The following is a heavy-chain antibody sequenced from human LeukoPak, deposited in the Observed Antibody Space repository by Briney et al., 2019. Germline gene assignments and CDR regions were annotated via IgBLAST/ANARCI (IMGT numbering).Heavy chain of an antibody. D-gene: IGHD5-12*01. CDR3: ARVGSGSHFDY. V-gene: IGHV4-59*01. CDR1: GGSISNYY. CDR2: ADSRGST. Sequence: SETLSLTCTVSGGSISNYYWSWIRQPPGKGLDWIGYADSRGSTLYNPSLKSRVAISVDTSQRQLSLRLTSVTAADTAVYYCARVGSGSHFDYWGQGTLVAVSS. J-gene: IGHJ4*02.